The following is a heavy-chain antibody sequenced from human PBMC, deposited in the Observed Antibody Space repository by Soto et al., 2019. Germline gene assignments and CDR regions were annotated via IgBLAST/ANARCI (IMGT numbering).Heavy chain of an antibody. D-gene: IGHD1-26*01. CDR1: GFTFNPYG. Sequence: QVQLVESGGGVVQPGRSLRLSCAASGFTFNPYGMHWVRQAPGKGLEWVAVISYDGSTKYYADSVKGRFTISRDNSNNTLYLQMNSLRADDTAVYYCAKDLGGSYPERYYYYGMDIWGQGTTVTVSS. J-gene: IGHJ6*02. CDR2: ISYDGSTK. V-gene: IGHV3-30*18. CDR3: AKDLGGSYPERYYYYGMDI.